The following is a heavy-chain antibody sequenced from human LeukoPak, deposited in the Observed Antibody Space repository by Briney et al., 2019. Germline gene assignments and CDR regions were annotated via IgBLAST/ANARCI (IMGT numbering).Heavy chain of an antibody. J-gene: IGHJ4*02. V-gene: IGHV3-33*01. Sequence: EGSLRLSCAASGFPFGSYGMHWVRQAPGKGLEWVARLVYDERNDYANSVKGRFTISRDNSKNTLYLQMDNLRVDDTAVYYCARDLSAAYDFWGQGILVTVSS. CDR2: LVYDERN. CDR3: ARDLSAAYDF. D-gene: IGHD2-21*01. CDR1: GFPFGSYG.